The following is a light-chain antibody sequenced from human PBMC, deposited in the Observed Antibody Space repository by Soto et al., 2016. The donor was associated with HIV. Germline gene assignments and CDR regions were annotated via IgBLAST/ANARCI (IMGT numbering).Light chain of an antibody. Sequence: DIQMTQSPSTLSASEGDRVTITCRASQSISSWLAWYQQKPGKAPKLLIYKASTLESGVPSRFSGSGSGTEFTLTISSLQPDDFAIYYCQQYNSYPYTFGQGTKLEIK. CDR3: QQYNSYPYT. V-gene: IGKV1-5*03. CDR1: QSISSW. CDR2: KAS. J-gene: IGKJ2*01.